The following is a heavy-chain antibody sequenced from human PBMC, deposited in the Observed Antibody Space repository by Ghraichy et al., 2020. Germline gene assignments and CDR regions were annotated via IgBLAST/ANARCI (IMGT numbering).Heavy chain of an antibody. Sequence: GGSLRLSCAASGFTFSSYSMNWVRQAPGKGLEWVSYISSSSSTIYYADSVKGRFTISRDNAKNTLYLQMNSLRAEDTAVYYCARGDPVYYFDYWGQGTLVTVSS. J-gene: IGHJ4*02. CDR2: ISSSSSTI. CDR3: ARGDPVYYFDY. D-gene: IGHD2-21*02. CDR1: GFTFSSYS. V-gene: IGHV3-48*04.